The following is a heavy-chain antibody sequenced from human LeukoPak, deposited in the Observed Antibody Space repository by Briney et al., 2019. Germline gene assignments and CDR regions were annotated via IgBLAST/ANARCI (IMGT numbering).Heavy chain of an antibody. D-gene: IGHD3-10*01. Sequence: ASVKVSCKASGGTFRTFAISWVRQAPGQGLEWMGWISAYNGNTNYAQKLQGRVTMTTDTSTSTAYMELRSLRSDDTAVYYCARDGWLGDDYFDYWGQGTLVTVSS. CDR3: ARDGWLGDDYFDY. J-gene: IGHJ4*02. CDR1: GGTFRTFA. CDR2: ISAYNGNT. V-gene: IGHV1-18*01.